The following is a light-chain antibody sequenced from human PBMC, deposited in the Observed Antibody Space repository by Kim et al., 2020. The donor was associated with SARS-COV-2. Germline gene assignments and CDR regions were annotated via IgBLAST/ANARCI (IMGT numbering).Light chain of an antibody. V-gene: IGKV3-15*01. Sequence: EIVMTQSPATLSVSPGERATLSCRASQSVGANLAWYQQKPGLTPRLLIYRASTRATGIPARFSGSGSETEFTLTISSLQSEDFAVYYCQHYHSWPLAFGGGTKVEI. CDR1: QSVGAN. J-gene: IGKJ4*01. CDR2: RAS. CDR3: QHYHSWPLA.